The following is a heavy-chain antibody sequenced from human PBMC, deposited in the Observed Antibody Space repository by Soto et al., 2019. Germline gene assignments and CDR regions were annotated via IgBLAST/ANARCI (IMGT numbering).Heavy chain of an antibody. CDR2: IYNIENT. V-gene: IGHV4-59*01. CDR1: GGLISNYY. J-gene: IGHJ5*01. D-gene: IGHD3-10*01. Sequence: PSETLSLTCIISGGLISNYYWSWIRQPPGKGLEWIGYIYNIENTNYNPSLKSRATISIDTPKKQFSLKLDSVTAADTAVYYCARGYSVRGVFMDNWFDSWGQGTLVTVSS. CDR3: ARGYSVRGVFMDNWFDS.